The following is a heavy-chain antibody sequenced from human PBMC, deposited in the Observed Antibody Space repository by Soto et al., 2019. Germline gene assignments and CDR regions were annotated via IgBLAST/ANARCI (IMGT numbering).Heavy chain of an antibody. V-gene: IGHV1-69*06. CDR2: IIPIFATA. Sequence: QVQLVQSGAEVKKPGSSVKVSCKASGGTFSSYAISWVRQAPGQGLEWMGEIIPIFATANYAQMFQGRLTITADKSTTTAYMELSCLRCEDTAVYFCARGYCSGGTCYLFDNWGQGNLVTVSS. CDR3: ARGYCSGGTCYLFDN. D-gene: IGHD2-15*01. CDR1: GGTFSSYA. J-gene: IGHJ4*02.